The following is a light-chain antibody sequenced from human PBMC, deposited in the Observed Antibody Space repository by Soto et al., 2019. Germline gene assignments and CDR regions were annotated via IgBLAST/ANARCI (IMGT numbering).Light chain of an antibody. CDR2: GAS. Sequence: EIVMTQSPATLSVSPGERATLSCRASQSVSSNLAWYQQKPGQAPRLLIYGASTRATGIPARFSGSGSGTEFTLTISSLQSEDLAVYYCQQYNNWPPWTVGHGTKVEIK. V-gene: IGKV3-15*01. CDR3: QQYNNWPPWT. J-gene: IGKJ1*01. CDR1: QSVSSN.